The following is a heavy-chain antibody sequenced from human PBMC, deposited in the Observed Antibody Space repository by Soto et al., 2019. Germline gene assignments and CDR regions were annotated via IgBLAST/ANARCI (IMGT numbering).Heavy chain of an antibody. V-gene: IGHV4-4*07. D-gene: IGHD2-8*01. J-gene: IGHJ5*02. Sequence: SETLSLTCTVSGGSISSYYWSWIRQPAGKGLEWIGRIYTSGSTNYNPSLKSRVTMSVDTSKNQFSLKLSSVTAADTAVYYCARDLARYCTDGVCRSNWFDPWGQGTLVTVSS. CDR3: ARDLARYCTDGVCRSNWFDP. CDR2: IYTSGST. CDR1: GGSISSYY.